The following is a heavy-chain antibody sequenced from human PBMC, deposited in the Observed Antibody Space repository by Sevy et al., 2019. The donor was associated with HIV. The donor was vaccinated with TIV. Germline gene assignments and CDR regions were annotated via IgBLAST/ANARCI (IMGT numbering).Heavy chain of an antibody. Sequence: GGSLRLSCAASGLTLNNYAVSWVRQAPGKGLEWVSVISDGGGTTYYADSVKGRFTISRDDSKSTLYLQMNSLRVEDTAVYFCAKRVAGALAALDIWGQGTMVTVSS. V-gene: IGHV3-23*01. CDR2: ISDGGGTT. D-gene: IGHD3-10*01. J-gene: IGHJ3*02. CDR3: AKRVAGALAALDI. CDR1: GLTLNNYA.